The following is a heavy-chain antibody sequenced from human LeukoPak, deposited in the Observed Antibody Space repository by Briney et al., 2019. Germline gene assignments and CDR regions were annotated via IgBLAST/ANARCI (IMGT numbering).Heavy chain of an antibody. D-gene: IGHD3-10*01. J-gene: IGHJ6*02. CDR2: ISSSSSYI. Sequence: TGGSLRLSCAASGFSFGSFAMSWVRQAPGKGLEWVSSISSSSSYIYYADSVKGRFTISRDNAKNSLYLQMNSLRAEDTAVYYCARDPDYYGSGSYYWQYYYYYGMDVWGQGTTVTVSS. CDR1: GFSFGSFA. CDR3: ARDPDYYGSGSYYWQYYYYYGMDV. V-gene: IGHV3-21*01.